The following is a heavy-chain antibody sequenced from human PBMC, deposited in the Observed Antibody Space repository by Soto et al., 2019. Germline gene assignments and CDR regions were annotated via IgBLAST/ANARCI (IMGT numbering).Heavy chain of an antibody. J-gene: IGHJ3*02. V-gene: IGHV3-9*01. CDR3: AKDYGSGSYDAFDI. CDR2: IRRNSGSR. D-gene: IGHD3-10*01. CDR1: GFTFDYYA. Sequence: GGPLRLSCAASGFTFDYYAMHGVGQAPGKGLEWVSGIRRNSGSRGEADSLKGRIATSRDNAKNSLYLQMNSLRAEDTALYFCAKDYGSGSYDAFDIWGQGTMVIFSS.